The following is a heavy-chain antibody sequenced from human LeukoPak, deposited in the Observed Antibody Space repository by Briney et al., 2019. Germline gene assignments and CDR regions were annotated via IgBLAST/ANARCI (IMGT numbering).Heavy chain of an antibody. V-gene: IGHV4-39*01. D-gene: IGHD6-13*01. CDR1: GASFSSSTYY. CDR2: IYYSGST. CDR3: ARHAGGISATGTRPFDY. Sequence: SETLSLTCTVSGASFSSSTYYWGWIRQPPGKGLEWIGSIYYSGSTYYNPSLKSRVTMSVDTSKNQFSLKLSPVTAADTAVYYCARHAGGISATGTRPFDYWGQGTLVTVSS. J-gene: IGHJ4*02.